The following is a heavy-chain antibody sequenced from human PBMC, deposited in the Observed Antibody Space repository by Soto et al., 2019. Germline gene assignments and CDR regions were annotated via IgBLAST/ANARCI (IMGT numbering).Heavy chain of an antibody. CDR3: ARVKDIVVVPAAISNGGYYYYGMDV. D-gene: IGHD2-2*01. CDR2: TYYRSKWYN. V-gene: IGHV6-1*01. CDR1: GDSVSSNSAA. Sequence: SQTLSLTCAISGDSVSSNSAAWNWIRQSPSRGLEWLGRTYYRSKWYNDYAVSVKSRITINPDTSKNQFSLQLNSVTPEDTAVYHCARVKDIVVVPAAISNGGYYYYGMDVWGQGTTVTVSS. J-gene: IGHJ6*02.